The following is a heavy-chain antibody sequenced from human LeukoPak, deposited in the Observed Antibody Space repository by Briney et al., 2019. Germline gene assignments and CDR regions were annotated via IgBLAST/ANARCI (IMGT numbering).Heavy chain of an antibody. D-gene: IGHD3-10*01. CDR2: IYYSGST. V-gene: IGHV4-59*08. CDR1: GGSISSYY. CDR3: ATHPKSCTRGIFITGKACWFDP. J-gene: IGHJ5*02. Sequence: SETLSLTCTVSGGSISSYYWSWIRQPPGKGLEWIGYIYYSGSTYYNPSLKSRVTISVDTSRNQFSLKLSSVTAADTAVYYCATHPKSCTRGIFITGKACWFDPWGQGTLVTVSS.